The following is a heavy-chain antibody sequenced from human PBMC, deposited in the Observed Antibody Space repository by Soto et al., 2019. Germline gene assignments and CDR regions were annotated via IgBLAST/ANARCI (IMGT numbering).Heavy chain of an antibody. CDR1: GGSISSGGYY. J-gene: IGHJ3*02. CDR2: IYYSGST. D-gene: IGHD3-22*01. CDR3: AVYYYYSSGYYPGGAFDI. Sequence: SETLSLTCPVSGGSISSGGYYWSWIRQHPGKGLEWIGYIYYSGSTYYNPSLKSRVTISVDTSKNQFSLKLGSVTAADTAVYYCAVYYYYSSGYYPGGAFDIWFQGTIVTLSS. V-gene: IGHV4-31*03.